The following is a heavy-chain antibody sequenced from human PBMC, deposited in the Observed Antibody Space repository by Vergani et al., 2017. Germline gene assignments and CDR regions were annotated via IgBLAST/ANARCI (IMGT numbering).Heavy chain of an antibody. CDR1: GFTFSSYW. CDR3: ARDLGEKWFGLNFDI. D-gene: IGHD3-22*01. CDR2: IKQDGSEK. V-gene: IGHV3-7*01. J-gene: IGHJ3*02. Sequence: EVQLVESGGGLVQPGGSLRLSCAVSGFTFSSYWMSWVRQAPGKGLEWVANIKQDGSEKYYVDSVKGRFTISRDNAKNSLSLQKNSLRAEDTAVYYCARDLGEKWFGLNFDIWGQGTMVTVSS.